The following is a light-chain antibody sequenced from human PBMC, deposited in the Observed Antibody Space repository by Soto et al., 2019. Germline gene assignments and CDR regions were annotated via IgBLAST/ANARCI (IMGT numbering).Light chain of an antibody. CDR3: QQHKSYPVT. CDR2: DAS. J-gene: IGKJ4*01. V-gene: IGKV1-5*01. CDR1: QNIDIW. Sequence: DLPMTQSPSTLSASVGDRVTITCRASQNIDIWLSWYQQKPGKAPSLLIYDASNLKSGVPSRFSGSGSGTEFTLTISSLQPDDSGSYYCQQHKSYPVTFGGGTKVEIK.